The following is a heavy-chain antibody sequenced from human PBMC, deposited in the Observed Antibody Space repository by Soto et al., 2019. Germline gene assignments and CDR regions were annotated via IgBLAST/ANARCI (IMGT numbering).Heavy chain of an antibody. D-gene: IGHD3-10*01. J-gene: IGHJ4*02. V-gene: IGHV3-74*01. CDR2: INSDGSST. CDR3: ARVGTNYGSGSYKFDY. Sequence: EVQLVESGGGLVQPGGSLRLSCAASGFTFSSYWMHWVRQAPGKGLVWVSRINSDGSSTSYADSVKGRFTISRDNAKNTLYLQMNSLRAEDTAVYYCARVGTNYGSGSYKFDYWGQGTLVTVSS. CDR1: GFTFSSYW.